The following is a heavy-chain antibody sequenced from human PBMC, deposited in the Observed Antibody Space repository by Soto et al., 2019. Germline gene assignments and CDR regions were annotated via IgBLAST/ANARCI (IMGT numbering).Heavy chain of an antibody. CDR2: VNQDGSQR. J-gene: IGHJ4*02. V-gene: IGHV3-7*01. Sequence: PGGSLRLSCAASGFTFRWFWVSWVRQAPGKGLEWVASVNQDGSQRYYVDSVMGRFTISRDNAKNALYLQMNSLKAEDTAVYYCAREYYWGQGTQVTVSS. CDR1: GFTFRWFW. CDR3: AREYY.